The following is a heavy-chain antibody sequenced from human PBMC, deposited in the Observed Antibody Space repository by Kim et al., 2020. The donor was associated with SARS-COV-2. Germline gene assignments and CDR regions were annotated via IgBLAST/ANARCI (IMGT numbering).Heavy chain of an antibody. J-gene: IGHJ3*02. V-gene: IGHV3-11*01. CDR3: ARALDDFWSGYYAFDI. Sequence: SVKGRFTISRDNAKNSLYLQMNSLRAEDTAVYYCARALDDFWSGYYAFDIWGQGTMVTVSS. D-gene: IGHD3-3*01.